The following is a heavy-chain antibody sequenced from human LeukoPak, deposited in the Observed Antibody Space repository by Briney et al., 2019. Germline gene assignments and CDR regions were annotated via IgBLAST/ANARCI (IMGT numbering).Heavy chain of an antibody. CDR1: GGTFSSYA. J-gene: IGHJ4*02. V-gene: IGHV1-69*05. CDR2: IIPIFGTA. D-gene: IGHD2-2*01. CDR3: ARDLSGGVVPAAILGY. Sequence: ASVTVSCTASGGTFSSYAISWVRQAPGQGLEWMGGIIPIFGTANYAQKFQGRVTITTDESTSTAYMELSSLRSEDTAVYYCARDLSGGVVPAAILGYWGQGTLVTVSS.